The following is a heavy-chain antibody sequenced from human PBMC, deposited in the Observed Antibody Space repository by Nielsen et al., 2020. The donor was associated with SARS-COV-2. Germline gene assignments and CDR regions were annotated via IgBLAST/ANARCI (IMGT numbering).Heavy chain of an antibody. V-gene: IGHV4-59*08. J-gene: IGHJ5*02. CDR1: GGSINSYY. CDR2: IYYSGST. D-gene: IGHD3-3*01. Sequence: SETLSLTCTVSGGSINSYYWSWIRQPPGKGLEWIGYIYYSGSTSYNPSLKSRVTISVDTSKNQFSLKLSSVTAADTAVYYCARTKSITIFGVVIPTGWFDPWGQGTLVTVSS. CDR3: ARTKSITIFGVVIPTGWFDP.